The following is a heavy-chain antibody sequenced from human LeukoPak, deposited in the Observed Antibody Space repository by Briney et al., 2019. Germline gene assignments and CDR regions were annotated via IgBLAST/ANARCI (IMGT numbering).Heavy chain of an antibody. CDR1: GFTFSSYV. J-gene: IGHJ4*02. Sequence: GGSLRLSCAASGFTFSSYVMHWVRQAPGKGLEWVAVISYDGSNKYYADSVKGRFTISRDNSKNTLYLQMNSLRAEDTAVYYCAKKGLTVTTYYFDYWGQGTLVTVSS. D-gene: IGHD4-17*01. CDR2: ISYDGSNK. CDR3: AKKGLTVTTYYFDY. V-gene: IGHV3-30*18.